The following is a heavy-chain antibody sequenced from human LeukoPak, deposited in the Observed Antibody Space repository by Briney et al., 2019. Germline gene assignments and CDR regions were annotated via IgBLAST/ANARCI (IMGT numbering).Heavy chain of an antibody. CDR3: ARVVAARRYYYYYYYMDV. CDR1: GGSLSSYY. V-gene: IGHV4-59*01. Sequence: SETLSRTCTVSGGSLSSYYWSWIRQPPGKGLEWFGYIYYSGSTNYNPSLKSRVTISVDTSKNQFSLKLSSVTAADTAVYYCARVVAARRYYYYYYYMDVWGKGTTVTVSS. CDR2: IYYSGST. J-gene: IGHJ6*03. D-gene: IGHD6-6*01.